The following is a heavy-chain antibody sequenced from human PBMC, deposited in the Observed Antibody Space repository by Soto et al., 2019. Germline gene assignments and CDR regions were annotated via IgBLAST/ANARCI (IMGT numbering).Heavy chain of an antibody. CDR3: ARDPGYNYYDSSGYPIYYFDY. D-gene: IGHD3-22*01. J-gene: IGHJ4*02. CDR1: GGSISSGDYY. CDR2: IYYSGST. V-gene: IGHV4-30-4*01. Sequence: QVQLQESGPGLVKPSQTLSLTCTVSGGSISSGDYYWSWIRQPPGKGLEWIGYIYYSGSTYYNPSLKSRVTISVETSKNQFSLKLSSVTAADTAVYYCARDPGYNYYDSSGYPIYYFDYWGQGTLVTVSS.